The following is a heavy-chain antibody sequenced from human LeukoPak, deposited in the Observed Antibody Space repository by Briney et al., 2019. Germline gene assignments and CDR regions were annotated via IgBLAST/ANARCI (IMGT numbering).Heavy chain of an antibody. CDR2: INPNSGGT. CDR3: ARDWGSSGWLVKYAFDI. V-gene: IGHV1-2*02. D-gene: IGHD6-19*01. CDR1: GYTFTGYY. J-gene: IGHJ3*02. Sequence: ASVKVSCTASGYTFTGYYMHWVRQAPGQGLEWMGWINPNSGGTNYAQKFQGRVTMTRDTSISTAYMELSRLRSDDTAVYYCARDWGSSGWLVKYAFDIWGQGTMVTVSS.